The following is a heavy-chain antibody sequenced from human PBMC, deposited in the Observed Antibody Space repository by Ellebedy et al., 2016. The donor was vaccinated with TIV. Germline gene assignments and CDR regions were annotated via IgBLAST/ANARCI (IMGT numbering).Heavy chain of an antibody. CDR1: GFTFSSYA. Sequence: GGSLRLSXAASGFTFSSYAMSWVRQAPGKGLEWVSAISGSGGSTYYADSVKGRFTISRDNSKNTLYLQMNSLRAEDTAVYYCAKRGLTGEVRGVIGGMDVWGKGTTVTVSS. D-gene: IGHD3-10*01. V-gene: IGHV3-23*01. CDR2: ISGSGGST. J-gene: IGHJ6*04. CDR3: AKRGLTGEVRGVIGGMDV.